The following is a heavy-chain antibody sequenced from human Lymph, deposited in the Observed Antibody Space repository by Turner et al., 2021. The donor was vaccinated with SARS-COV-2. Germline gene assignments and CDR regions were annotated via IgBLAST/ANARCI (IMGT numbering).Heavy chain of an antibody. CDR3: TSGEDYYDRNGHYHGVGD. CDR1: GYAFTTYW. D-gene: IGHD3-22*01. V-gene: IGHV5-10-1*01. J-gene: IGHJ6*02. CDR2: IDPSNSHS. Sequence: DVQLVQSGAEVKKPGESLRISCKGSGYAFTTYWISWVRQMPGKGREGIGKIDPSNSHSTYSPAFQGNVTISTDKSITTAFMQWSSPKASDTATCYCTSGEDYYDRNGHYHGVGDWGQGTMVTVSS.